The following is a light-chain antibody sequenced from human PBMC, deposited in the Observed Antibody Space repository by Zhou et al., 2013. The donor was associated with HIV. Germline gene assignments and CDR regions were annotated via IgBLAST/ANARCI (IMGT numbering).Light chain of an antibody. V-gene: IGKV1-5*03. Sequence: DIQMTQSPSTLSASVGDRVTITCRASQSFSNWLAWYQQKPGKAPKLLMYKASSLESGVPSRFSGSGSGTDFTLAISSLQPEDFATYYCQQSYSTVTFGGGPRWRSN. CDR2: KAS. J-gene: IGKJ4*01. CDR3: QQSYSTVT. CDR1: QSFSNW.